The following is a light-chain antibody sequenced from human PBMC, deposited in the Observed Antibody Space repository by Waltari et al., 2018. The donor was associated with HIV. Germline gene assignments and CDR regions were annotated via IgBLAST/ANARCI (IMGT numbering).Light chain of an antibody. V-gene: IGLV2-14*01. CDR3: SSYSARGFVA. CDR2: EVY. CDR1: TSDFDSFNF. J-gene: IGLJ3*02. Sequence: HSALTQPASVSGSPGQSITISCTGPTSDFDSFNFFPRYQQSPGRAPKLIIFEVYSRPSGVSERFSGSKSGDTASLTISALRAEDEADYFCSSYSARGFVAFGGGTKVTVL.